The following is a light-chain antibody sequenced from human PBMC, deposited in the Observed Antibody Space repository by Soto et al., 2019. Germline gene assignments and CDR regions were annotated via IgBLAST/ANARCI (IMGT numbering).Light chain of an antibody. CDR2: LGS. CDR3: MQARRAPPA. V-gene: IGKV2-28*01. J-gene: IGKJ4*01. Sequence: DIVMTQSPVSLAVTPGEPAFISCRSSQSLLRSDGYSSLDWYRQKSGQSPQLLIHLGSVRASGVPDRLSAGGLGKDFPLKISRVEAEDVGVYFCMQARRAPPAFGGGTKVAL. CDR1: QSLLRSDGYSS.